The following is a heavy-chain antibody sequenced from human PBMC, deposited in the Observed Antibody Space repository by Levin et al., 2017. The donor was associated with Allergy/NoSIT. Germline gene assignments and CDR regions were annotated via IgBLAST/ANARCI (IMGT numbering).Heavy chain of an antibody. D-gene: IGHD5-18*01. V-gene: IGHV4-59*08. CDR2: IYYSGST. CDR3: ARGVGDSYGLYYFDY. Sequence: PSETLSLTCTVSGGSISSYYWSWIRQPPGKGLEWIGYIYYSGSTNYNPSLKSRVTISVDTSKNQFSLKLSSVTAADTAVYYCARGVGDSYGLYYFDYWGQGTLVTVSS. CDR1: GGSISSYY. J-gene: IGHJ4*02.